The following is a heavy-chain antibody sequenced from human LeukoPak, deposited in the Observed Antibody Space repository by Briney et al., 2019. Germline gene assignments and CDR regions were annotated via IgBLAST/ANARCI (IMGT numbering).Heavy chain of an antibody. CDR1: GYTFTSYA. D-gene: IGHD3-22*01. CDR2: IIPIFGTA. V-gene: IGHV1-69*13. Sequence: GASVKVSCKASGYTFTSYAISWVRQAPGQGLEWMGGIIPIFGTANYAQKFQGRVTITADESTSTAYMELSSLRSEGTAVYYCARDDSSGYPTDYWGQGTLVTVSS. J-gene: IGHJ4*02. CDR3: ARDDSSGYPTDY.